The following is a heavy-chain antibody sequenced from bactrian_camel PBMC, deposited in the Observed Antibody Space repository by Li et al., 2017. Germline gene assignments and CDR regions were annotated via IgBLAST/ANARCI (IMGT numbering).Heavy chain of an antibody. J-gene: IGHJ4*01. CDR1: GFTFSSYY. V-gene: IGHV3S10*01. CDR3: ASDFAPIDCRVGRTPEVNDYNI. CDR2: ITNDGVI. D-gene: IGHD2*01. Sequence: VQLVESGGGLVQPGGSLRLSCAASGFTFSSYYMSWVRQAPGKERELVSTITNDGVIKHTGSVKDRFTISRNNAKTTVYLQMNNLKPEDTAMYYCASDFAPIDCRVGRTPEVNDYNIWGQGTQVTVS.